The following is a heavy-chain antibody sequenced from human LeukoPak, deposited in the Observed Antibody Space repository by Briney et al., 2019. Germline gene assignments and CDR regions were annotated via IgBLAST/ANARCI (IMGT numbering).Heavy chain of an antibody. D-gene: IGHD3-22*01. CDR3: ARDERYGSSGYPFDY. V-gene: IGHV1-2*02. J-gene: IGHJ4*02. Sequence: ASVKVSCKASGYTFTGYFIHWVRQAPGQGLEWMGWINPNSGDTNYALKFQGRLTMTRDTSINTAYMELSRLRSADTAVYYCARDERYGSSGYPFDYWGQGTLVTVSS. CDR1: GYTFTGYF. CDR2: INPNSGDT.